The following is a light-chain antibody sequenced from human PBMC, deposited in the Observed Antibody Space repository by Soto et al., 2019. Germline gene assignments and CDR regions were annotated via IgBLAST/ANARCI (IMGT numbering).Light chain of an antibody. V-gene: IGKV3-20*01. CDR3: QQYGSSVWT. J-gene: IGKJ1*01. CDR2: GAS. CDR1: QSVSTN. Sequence: ETVMTQSPATLSVSPGERATLSCRASQSVSTNVAWYQQKPGQAPRLLIYGASNRATGIPDRFSGSGSGTDFTLTISGLEPEDFAVYYCQQYGSSVWTFGQGTKVDIK.